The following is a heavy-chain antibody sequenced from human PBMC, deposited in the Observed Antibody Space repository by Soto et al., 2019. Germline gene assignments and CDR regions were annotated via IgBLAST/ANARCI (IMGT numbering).Heavy chain of an antibody. CDR1: GGSISSYY. CDR2: NYYSGST. D-gene: IGHD1-26*01. CDR3: ARGVVGAMFDY. J-gene: IGHJ4*02. Sequence: SETLSLTCSVSGGSISSYYWSWIRQPPGKGLEWNGYNYYSGSTNYNPSIKSRNTITVDTSKNQLSLKLSSVTAADTAVYYCARGVVGAMFDYWGQGTLVTVS. V-gene: IGHV4-59*01.